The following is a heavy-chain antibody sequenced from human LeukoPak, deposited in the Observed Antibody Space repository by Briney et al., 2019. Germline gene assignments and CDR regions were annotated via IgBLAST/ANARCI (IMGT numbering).Heavy chain of an antibody. CDR3: ARGAAGYYYYMDV. D-gene: IGHD6-25*01. CDR1: GYTFTGYY. V-gene: IGHV1-2*02. CDR2: INPNSGGT. J-gene: IGHJ6*03. Sequence: ASVKVSXKASGYTFTGYYMHWVRQAPGQGLEWMGWINPNSGGTKYAQKFQGRVTMTRDTSISTAYMELSRLRSDDTAVYYCARGAAGYYYYMDVWGKGTTVTVSS.